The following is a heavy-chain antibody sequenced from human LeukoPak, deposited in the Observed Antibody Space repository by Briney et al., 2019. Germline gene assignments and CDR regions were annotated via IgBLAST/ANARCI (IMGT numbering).Heavy chain of an antibody. Sequence: SETLSLTCTVSGGSISSGSYYWSWIRQPAGKGLEWIGYIYYSGSTYYNPSLKSRVTIPVDTSKNQFSLKLSSVTAADTAVYYCARDSAITGTTENDYWGQGTLVTVSS. CDR3: ARDSAITGTTENDY. D-gene: IGHD1-7*01. V-gene: IGHV4-30-4*08. J-gene: IGHJ4*02. CDR1: GGSISSGSYY. CDR2: IYYSGST.